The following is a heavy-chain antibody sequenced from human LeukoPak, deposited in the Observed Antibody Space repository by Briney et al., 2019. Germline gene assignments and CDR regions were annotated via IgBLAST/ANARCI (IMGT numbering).Heavy chain of an antibody. CDR2: IKRDGSEK. J-gene: IGHJ5*02. Sequence: GGSLRLSCAASGFTFSSYWMSWVRQAPGKGPEWVANIKRDGSEKYYVDSVKGRFTISRDNAKNSLYLHMNSLRVEDTAVYYCAREGSCSSTSCYGTNWFDPWGQGTLVTVST. CDR1: GFTFSSYW. D-gene: IGHD2-2*01. CDR3: AREGSCSSTSCYGTNWFDP. V-gene: IGHV3-7*01.